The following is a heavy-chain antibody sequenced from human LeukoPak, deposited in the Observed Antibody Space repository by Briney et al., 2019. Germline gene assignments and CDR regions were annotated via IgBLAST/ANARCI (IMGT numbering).Heavy chain of an antibody. CDR2: ISSSSNTI. Sequence: GGSLRLSCAASGFTFSSYSRNWVRQAPGKGLEWVSYISSSSNTIYYADSVKGRFTISRDNAKNSLYLQMNSLRAEDTAVYYCARVGIQLCVDYWGQGTLVTVSS. CDR3: ARVGIQLCVDY. CDR1: GFTFSSYS. D-gene: IGHD5-18*01. V-gene: IGHV3-48*01. J-gene: IGHJ4*02.